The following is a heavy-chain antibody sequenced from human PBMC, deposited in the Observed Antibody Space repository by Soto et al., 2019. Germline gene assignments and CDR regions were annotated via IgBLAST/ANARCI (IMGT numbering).Heavy chain of an antibody. V-gene: IGHV1-69*12. J-gene: IGHJ6*02. CDR1: GGTFSTSA. CDR2: IMPIFPTP. D-gene: IGHD5-12*01. CDR3: ARDKDRLQFGGNYYYNLDV. Sequence: QVQLEQSGAEVKKPGSSVKVSCTASGGTFSTSAISWVPQAPGQGLEWMGGIMPIFPTPDYAQKFQGRVTITADESTSTADMGLSGLKSDDTAVYYCARDKDRLQFGGNYYYNLDVVGQGTTVTVSS.